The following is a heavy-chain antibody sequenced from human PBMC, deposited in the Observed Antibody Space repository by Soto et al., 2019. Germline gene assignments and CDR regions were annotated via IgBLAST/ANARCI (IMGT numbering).Heavy chain of an antibody. CDR2: RWYDGSEK. J-gene: IGHJ4*02. Sequence: VQLVGSGGTVVQVGGSLRLSCAASGFAFHGYAMHWVRQAPGKGLDWVAVRWYDGSEKYYADSVEGRFTISRDNSKNTLYLPLNSLRGDETAVYYCGRVLRTRAGHYWGQGTLVAVSS. V-gene: IGHV3-33*01. CDR1: GFAFHGYA. D-gene: IGHD3-10*01. CDR3: GRVLRTRAGHY.